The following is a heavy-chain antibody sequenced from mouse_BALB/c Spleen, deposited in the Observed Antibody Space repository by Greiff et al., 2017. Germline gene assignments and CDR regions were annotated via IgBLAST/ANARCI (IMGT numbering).Heavy chain of an antibody. Sequence: QVQLQQSGAELVRPGVSVKISCKGSGYTFTDYAMHWVKQSHAKSLEWIGVISTYYGDASYNQKFKGKATMTVDKSSSTAYMELARLTSEDSASYYCARWGGYFDVWGAGTTVTVSS. CDR3: ARWGGYFDV. J-gene: IGHJ1*01. CDR2: ISTYYGDA. V-gene: IGHV1S137*01. CDR1: GYTFTDYA.